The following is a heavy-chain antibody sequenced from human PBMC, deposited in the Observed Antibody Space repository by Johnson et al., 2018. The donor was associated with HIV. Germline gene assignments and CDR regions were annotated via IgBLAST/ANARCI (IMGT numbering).Heavy chain of an antibody. Sequence: QVQLVESGGGVVQPGRFLRLFCAASGFTFSGYPMHWVRQAPGKGLEWVAFIRYDGSYKYYADSVKGRFTISRDNSKNTLYLQMNSLRAEDTAVYYCAKVNGDYKTDAFDIWGQGTMVTVSS. J-gene: IGHJ3*02. CDR3: AKVNGDYKTDAFDI. D-gene: IGHD4-17*01. CDR2: IRYDGSYK. V-gene: IGHV3-30*02. CDR1: GFTFSGYP.